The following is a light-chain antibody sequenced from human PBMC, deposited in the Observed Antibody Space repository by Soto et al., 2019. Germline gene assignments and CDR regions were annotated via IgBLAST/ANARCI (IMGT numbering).Light chain of an antibody. CDR1: QGIRND. V-gene: IGKV1-6*01. Sequence: AVQMTQSPPSLSAYVGDRVTITCRASQGIRNDLGWYQQKPGKAPKLLIYAASSLQSGVPSRYSGCGSGTDFTLTIISLHPEDFATHYCLQDYNYPYIFGQGTKLEIK. J-gene: IGKJ2*01. CDR3: LQDYNYPYI. CDR2: AAS.